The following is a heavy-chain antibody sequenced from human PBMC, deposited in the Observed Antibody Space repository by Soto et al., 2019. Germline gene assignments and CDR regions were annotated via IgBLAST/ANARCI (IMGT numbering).Heavy chain of an antibody. J-gene: IGHJ6*02. Sequence: PSETLSLTCTVSGDSISSADYYCSWIRHTPGKGLEWIGHIFYSGTTYYNPSLKSRLTISVDTSKNHFSLRLTSVTAADTAVYYCARDLWVEPELYYYGMDVWGQGTTVTV. CDR1: GDSISSADYY. D-gene: IGHD1-1*01. CDR2: IFYSGTT. V-gene: IGHV4-30-4*01. CDR3: ARDLWVEPELYYYGMDV.